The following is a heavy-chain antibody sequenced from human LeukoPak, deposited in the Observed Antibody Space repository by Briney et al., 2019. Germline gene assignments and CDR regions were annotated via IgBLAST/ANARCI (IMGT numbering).Heavy chain of an antibody. Sequence: QTGGSLRLSCAASGFSVSSNYMNWVRQAPGKGLEWVSVIYSGGSTYYADSVKGRFTISRDNSKNTMSLEMNSLRVEDTAVYYCAKDYVSGDGYWDFDYWGQGTLVTVSS. CDR2: IYSGGST. J-gene: IGHJ4*02. V-gene: IGHV3-53*01. CDR1: GFSVSSNY. D-gene: IGHD5-24*01. CDR3: AKDYVSGDGYWDFDY.